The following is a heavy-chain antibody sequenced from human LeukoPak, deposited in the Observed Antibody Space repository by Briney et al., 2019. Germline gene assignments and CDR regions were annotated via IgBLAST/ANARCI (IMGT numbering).Heavy chain of an antibody. CDR2: ISSRSSFI. CDR3: ARGEGSTL. Sequence: RGSLRLSCAASGLTFSSYSFNWLRQAPGKGPEWVSSISSRSSFIYYADAVKGRFTISRDNAKNSLYLQMNSLRVEDTAVYFCARGEGSTLWGQGTLVTVSS. J-gene: IGHJ4*02. CDR1: GLTFSSYS. D-gene: IGHD2-2*01. V-gene: IGHV3-21*01.